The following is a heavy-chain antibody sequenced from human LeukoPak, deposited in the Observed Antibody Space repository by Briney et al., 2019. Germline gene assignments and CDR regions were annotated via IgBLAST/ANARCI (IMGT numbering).Heavy chain of an antibody. CDR3: AKLGDSSGRDAFDI. J-gene: IGHJ3*02. CDR2: IKQDGSEK. V-gene: IGHV3-7*01. CDR1: GFTFSSYW. D-gene: IGHD3-22*01. Sequence: GGSLRLSCAASGFTFSSYWVSWVRQAPGKGLEWVANIKQDGSEKYYVDSVKGRFTISRDNAKNSLYLQMNSLRAEDTAVYYCAKLGDSSGRDAFDIWGQGTMVTVSS.